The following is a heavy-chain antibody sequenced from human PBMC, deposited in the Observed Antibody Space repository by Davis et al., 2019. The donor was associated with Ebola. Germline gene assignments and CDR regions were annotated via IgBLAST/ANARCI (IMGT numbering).Heavy chain of an antibody. V-gene: IGHV3-9*01. CDR2: ISWNSGRI. CDR1: GFTFDAYA. J-gene: IGHJ4*02. CDR3: VKGDSIAVSDPLAI. Sequence: SLKISCAASGFTFDAYAMHWVRQTPRKGLEWVSGISWNSGRIVYADSVKGRFTVSRDNTKNSLYLEMNSLRTEDTALYYCVKGDSIAVSDPLAIWGQGTQVTVSS. D-gene: IGHD6-19*01.